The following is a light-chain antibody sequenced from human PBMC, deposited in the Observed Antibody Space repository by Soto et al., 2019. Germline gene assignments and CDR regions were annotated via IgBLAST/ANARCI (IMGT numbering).Light chain of an antibody. J-gene: IGKJ1*01. CDR1: QSVSSSY. CDR2: GAS. Sequence: GEIVTLCCSASQSVSSSYFTWYQQKPGQAPRLLIYGASTRATSIPARFSGSGSGTDFTLTISSLKPEDFAVYYCQQDYNLPTFGQGTKVDI. CDR3: QQDYNLPT. V-gene: IGKV3D-7*01.